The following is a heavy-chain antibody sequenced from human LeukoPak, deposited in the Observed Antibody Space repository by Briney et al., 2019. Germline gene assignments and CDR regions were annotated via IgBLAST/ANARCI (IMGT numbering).Heavy chain of an antibody. J-gene: IGHJ4*02. V-gene: IGHV4-61*02. D-gene: IGHD6-13*01. Sequence: SETLSLTCTVSGGSISSGSYYWSWIRQPAGKGLEWIGRIYTSGSTNYNPSLKSRVTISVDTSKNQFSLKLSSVTAADTAVYYCAREESSSSWYEGLDYWGQGTLVTVSS. CDR2: IYTSGST. CDR1: GGSISSGSYY. CDR3: AREESSSSWYEGLDY.